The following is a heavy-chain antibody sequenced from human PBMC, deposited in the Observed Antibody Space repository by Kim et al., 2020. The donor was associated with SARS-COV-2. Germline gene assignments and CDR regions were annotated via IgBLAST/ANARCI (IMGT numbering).Heavy chain of an antibody. CDR2: IYPGDSDT. Sequence: GESLKISCKGSGYSFTSYWIGWVRQMPGKGLEWMGIIYPGDSDTRYSPSFQGQVTISADKSISTAYLQWSSLKASDTAMYYCARHEGDYGYYYYGMDDWGQGTTVTVS. V-gene: IGHV5-51*01. J-gene: IGHJ6*02. CDR3: ARHEGDYGYYYYGMDD. CDR1: GYSFTSYW. D-gene: IGHD4-17*01.